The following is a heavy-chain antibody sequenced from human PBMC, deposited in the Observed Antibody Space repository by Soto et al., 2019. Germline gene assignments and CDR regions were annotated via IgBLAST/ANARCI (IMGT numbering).Heavy chain of an antibody. CDR1: GFTFTSYA. J-gene: IGHJ6*02. CDR3: AKDSGYQLPDNYFYYCLDA. CDR2: ISYSEMEK. D-gene: IGHD2-2*01. V-gene: IGHV3-30*18. Sequence: CLRPSCAASGFTFTSYALHGLRRTPGTGVEWVADISYSEMEKKYARSVKGRITLSRDNVKNTLSLQMNSLRPEDTAVYYCAKDSGYQLPDNYFYYCLDACGHGTTVTVS.